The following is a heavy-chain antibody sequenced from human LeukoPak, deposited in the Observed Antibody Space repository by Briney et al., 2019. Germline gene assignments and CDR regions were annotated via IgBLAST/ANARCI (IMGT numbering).Heavy chain of an antibody. D-gene: IGHD2-2*01. CDR3: ARLVRYCSSTSCYPY. V-gene: IGHV4-39*01. J-gene: IGHJ4*02. Sequence: SETLSLTCTVSGGSISSSSYYWGWIRQPPGKGLEWIGSIYYSGSTYYNPSLKSRVTISVDTSKNQFSLKLSSVTAADTAVYYCARLVRYCSSTSCYPYWGQGTLVTVSS. CDR2: IYYSGST. CDR1: GGSISSSSYY.